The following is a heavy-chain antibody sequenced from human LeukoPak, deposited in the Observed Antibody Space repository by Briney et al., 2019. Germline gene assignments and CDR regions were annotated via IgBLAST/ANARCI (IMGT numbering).Heavy chain of an antibody. Sequence: GGSLRLSCEASGFIFSSHEMNWVRQSPGKGLEWLAYISGDGTTIYYEDSVKGRFTISRDNAKKSLSLQMNSLRVEDTAVYYCVRRESSGFFYYFDHWGQGVLVTVS. J-gene: IGHJ4*02. CDR1: GFIFSSHE. CDR3: VRRESSGFFYYFDH. V-gene: IGHV3-48*03. CDR2: ISGDGTTI. D-gene: IGHD3-22*01.